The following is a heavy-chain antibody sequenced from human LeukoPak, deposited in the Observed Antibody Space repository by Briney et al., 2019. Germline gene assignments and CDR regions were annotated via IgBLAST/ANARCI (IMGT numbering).Heavy chain of an antibody. V-gene: IGHV3-30-3*01. D-gene: IGHD3-9*01. Sequence: GGSLRLSCAASGFTFSSYAMSWVRQAPGKGLEWVALISYDGSNKYYADSVKGRFTISRDNSKNTLYLQMNSLRAEDTAVYYCARVPSAVYDILTGYYPSVWGQGTLVTVSS. CDR1: GFTFSSYA. CDR2: ISYDGSNK. J-gene: IGHJ4*02. CDR3: ARVPSAVYDILTGYYPSV.